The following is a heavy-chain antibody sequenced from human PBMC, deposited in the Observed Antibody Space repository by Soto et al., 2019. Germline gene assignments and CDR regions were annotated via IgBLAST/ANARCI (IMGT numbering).Heavy chain of an antibody. CDR3: AKDCGYRYGHDAFDI. CDR1: GFTFGDYY. V-gene: IGHV3-23*01. D-gene: IGHD5-18*01. Sequence: PQRHSCTASGFTFGDYYMSWIRQAPRKGLEWVSAISGRGVSTYYADSVKGRFTISRDNSKNTLYLQMNSLRAEDTAVYYCAKDCGYRYGHDAFDIWGQGTMVTVSS. J-gene: IGHJ3*02. CDR2: ISGRGVST.